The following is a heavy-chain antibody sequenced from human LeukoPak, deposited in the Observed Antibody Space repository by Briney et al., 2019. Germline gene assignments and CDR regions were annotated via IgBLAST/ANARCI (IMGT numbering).Heavy chain of an antibody. J-gene: IGHJ6*03. Sequence: SETLSLTCTVSGGSISSYYWSWIRQPPGKGLEWIGYIYYSGSTNYNPSLKSRVTISVDTSKNQFSLKLSSVTAADTAVYYCARIVVVPAAIFFYPDYYMDVWGKGTTVTVSS. D-gene: IGHD2-2*01. V-gene: IGHV4-59*01. CDR2: IYYSGST. CDR3: ARIVVVPAAIFFYPDYYMDV. CDR1: GGSISSYY.